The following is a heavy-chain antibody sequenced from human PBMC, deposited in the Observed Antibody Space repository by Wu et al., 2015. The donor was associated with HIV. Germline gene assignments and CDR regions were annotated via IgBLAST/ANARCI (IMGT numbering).Heavy chain of an antibody. V-gene: IGHV1-2*02. CDR2: INPNSGGT. D-gene: IGHD3-22*01. Sequence: QVQLVQSGAEVKKPGASVKVSCKASGYTFTGYYMHWVRQAPGQGLEWMGWINPNSGGTNYAQKFQGRVTMTRDTSISTAYMELSRLRSDDTAVYYCARDAYYYDSSGYYFYYYYGMDVWGQGTTVTVSS. CDR1: GYTFTGYY. J-gene: IGHJ6*02. CDR3: ARDAYYYDSSGYYFYYYYGMDV.